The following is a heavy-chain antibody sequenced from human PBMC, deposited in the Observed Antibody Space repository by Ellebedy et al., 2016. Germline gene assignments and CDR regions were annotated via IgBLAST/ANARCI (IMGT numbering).Heavy chain of an antibody. Sequence: SVKVSCXASGGTFSSYAISWVRQAPGQGLEWMGGIIPIFGTANYAQKFQGRVTITADESTSTAYMELSSLRSEDTAVYYCARGPTYYYYGMDVWGQGTTVTVSS. CDR1: GGTFSSYA. CDR3: ARGPTYYYYGMDV. J-gene: IGHJ6*02. CDR2: IIPIFGTA. V-gene: IGHV1-69*13.